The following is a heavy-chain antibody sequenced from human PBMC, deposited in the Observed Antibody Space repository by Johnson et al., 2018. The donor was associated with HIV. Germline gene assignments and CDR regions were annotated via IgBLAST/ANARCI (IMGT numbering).Heavy chain of an antibody. CDR3: ARAYNDAFDI. V-gene: IGHV3-66*01. D-gene: IGHD5-24*01. CDR1: GFSVSGYY. CDR2: LFSGGTV. Sequence: VQLVESGGGLVQPGGSLRLSCAASGFSVSGYYMTWVRQAPGKGLEWVSVLFSGGTVYFADSVRGRFTISRDNSKNTVYLQMNSLRAEDTAVYYCARAYNDAFDIWGQGTMVTVSS. J-gene: IGHJ3*02.